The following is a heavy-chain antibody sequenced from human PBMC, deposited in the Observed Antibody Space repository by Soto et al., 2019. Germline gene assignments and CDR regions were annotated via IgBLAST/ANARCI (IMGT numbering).Heavy chain of an antibody. CDR3: ARDPGAAIFGVVTSQGMDV. CDR2: IWYDGSNK. Sequence: QVQLVESGGGVVQPGRSLRLSCAASGFTFSSYGMHWVRQAPGKGLEWVAVIWYDGSNKYYADSVKGRFTISRDNSKNTLYLQMNSLRAEDTAVYYCARDPGAAIFGVVTSQGMDVWGQWTTVTVSS. CDR1: GFTFSSYG. V-gene: IGHV3-33*01. D-gene: IGHD3-3*01. J-gene: IGHJ6*02.